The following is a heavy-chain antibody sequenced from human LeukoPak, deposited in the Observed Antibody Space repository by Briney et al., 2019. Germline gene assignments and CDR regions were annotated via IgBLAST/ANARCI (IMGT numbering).Heavy chain of an antibody. CDR1: GFPFTTYN. CDR2: IDSSSSTI. D-gene: IGHD3-3*01. J-gene: IGHJ3*02. CDR3: ARPKRPVLRFLEWFGAFDI. V-gene: IGHV3-48*01. Sequence: PGGSLRLSCAVSGFPFTTYNMNWVRQAPGKGLEWVSYIDSSSSTIYYADSVKGRFTVSRDNAKNSLDLQMNSLRSEDTAVYYCARPKRPVLRFLEWFGAFDIWGQGTMVTVSS.